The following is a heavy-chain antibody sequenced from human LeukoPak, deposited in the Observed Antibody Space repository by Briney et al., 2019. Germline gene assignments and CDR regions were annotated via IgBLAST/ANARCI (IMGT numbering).Heavy chain of an antibody. CDR2: IYYSGST. CDR3: ARVRMLGRGAFDI. V-gene: IGHV4-59*01. D-gene: IGHD1-14*01. Sequence: SETLSLTRTVSGGSISSYYWSWIRQPPGKGLEWIGYIYYSGSTNYNPSLKSRVTISVDTSKNQFSLKLSSVTAADTAVYYCARVRMLGRGAFDIWGQGTMVTVSS. CDR1: GGSISSYY. J-gene: IGHJ3*02.